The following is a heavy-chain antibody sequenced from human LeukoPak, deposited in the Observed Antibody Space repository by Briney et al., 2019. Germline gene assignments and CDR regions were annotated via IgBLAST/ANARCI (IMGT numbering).Heavy chain of an antibody. CDR2: INPNSGGT. D-gene: IGHD1-14*01. CDR3: ASPTARDQNDAFDS. V-gene: IGHV1-2*02. J-gene: IGHJ3*02. CDR1: GYTFTVYY. Sequence: ASVKVSCEASGYTFTVYYMHWVRQAPGQGLEGMGWINPNSGGTNYAQKFQGRVTMTRDTSISTADMELIRLRSDDTAVYYCASPTARDQNDAFDSWGQRTMGTVSS.